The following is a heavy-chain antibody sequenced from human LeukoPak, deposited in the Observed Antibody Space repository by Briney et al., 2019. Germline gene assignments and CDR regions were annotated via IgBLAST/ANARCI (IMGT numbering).Heavy chain of an antibody. D-gene: IGHD3-3*01. V-gene: IGHV3-23*01. CDR3: AKDPDYDFWSGYAEY. Sequence: GGSLRLSCAVSGFTFSSYAMSWVRQVPGKGLVWVSRISDDGGLKFYADSVQGRFTISRDNSKNTLYLQMNSLRAEDTAVYYCAKDPDYDFWSGYAEYWGQGTLVTVSS. J-gene: IGHJ4*02. CDR2: ISDDGGLK. CDR1: GFTFSSYA.